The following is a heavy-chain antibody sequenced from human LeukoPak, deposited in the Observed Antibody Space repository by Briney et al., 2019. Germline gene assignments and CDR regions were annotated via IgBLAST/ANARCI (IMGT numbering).Heavy chain of an antibody. Sequence: GGSLRLSCAASGFTFGSNYMSWVRQAPGKGLEWVSIFYSDSNTHYADSVKGRFTISRDNSKNTLYLQMSSLRAEDTAMYYCATNNRNYYYGVDVWGQGTTVTVSS. V-gene: IGHV3-53*05. D-gene: IGHD1-14*01. J-gene: IGHJ6*02. CDR2: FYSDSNT. CDR3: ATNNRNYYYGVDV. CDR1: GFTFGSNY.